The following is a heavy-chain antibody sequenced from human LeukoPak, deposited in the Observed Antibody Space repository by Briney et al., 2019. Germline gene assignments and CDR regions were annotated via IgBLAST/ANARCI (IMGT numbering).Heavy chain of an antibody. CDR3: ARRVGIAAAGNFDY. V-gene: IGHV3-48*04. CDR1: GFTFNIYS. Sequence: GGSLRLSCAASGFTFNIYSMNWARRAPGKGLEWISYITASSNTIYYADSVKGRFTISRDNAKNSLYLQMNSLRAEDTAVYYCARRVGIAAAGNFDYWGQGTLVTVSS. D-gene: IGHD6-13*01. J-gene: IGHJ4*02. CDR2: ITASSNTI.